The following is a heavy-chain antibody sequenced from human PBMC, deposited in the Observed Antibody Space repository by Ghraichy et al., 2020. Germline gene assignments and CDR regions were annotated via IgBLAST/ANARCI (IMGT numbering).Heavy chain of an antibody. CDR2: INPNSGGT. Sequence: ASVKVSCKASGYTFTGYYMHWVRQAPGQGLEWMGWINPNSGGTNYAQKFQGRVTMTRDTSISTAYMELSRLRSDDTAVYYCARDSVRFLEWLWDNSAYGMDVWGQGTTVTVSS. CDR3: ARDSVRFLEWLWDNSAYGMDV. J-gene: IGHJ6*02. V-gene: IGHV1-2*02. CDR1: GYTFTGYY. D-gene: IGHD3-3*01.